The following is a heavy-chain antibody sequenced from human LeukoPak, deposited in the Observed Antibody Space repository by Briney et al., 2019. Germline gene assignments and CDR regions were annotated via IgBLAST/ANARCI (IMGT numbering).Heavy chain of an antibody. CDR3: ARVGGHDY. CDR2: IIPIFGTA. D-gene: IGHD3-16*01. J-gene: IGHJ4*02. Sequence: GASVTVSCTASGYTFTSYYMHWVRQAPEQGLEWMGGIIPIFGTANYAQKFQGRVTITADESTSTAYMELSSLRSEDTAVYYCARVGGHDYWGQGTLVTVSS. V-gene: IGHV1-69*13. CDR1: GYTFTSYY.